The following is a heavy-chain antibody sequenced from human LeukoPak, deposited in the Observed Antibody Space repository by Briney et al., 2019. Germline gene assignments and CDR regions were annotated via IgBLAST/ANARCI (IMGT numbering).Heavy chain of an antibody. V-gene: IGHV4-4*02. CDR3: ASRTYGDYGTDF. CDR1: GGSISSSNW. Sequence: PSGTLSFTCDVSGGSISSSNWSRCVRQPPGKGLQWIGELSQSGSTRYNPSLRSRVTISVDKSKNQFALKLYSVTAADTAVYYCASRTYGDYGTDFWGQGTLVSVSS. CDR2: LSQSGST. J-gene: IGHJ4*02. D-gene: IGHD4-17*01.